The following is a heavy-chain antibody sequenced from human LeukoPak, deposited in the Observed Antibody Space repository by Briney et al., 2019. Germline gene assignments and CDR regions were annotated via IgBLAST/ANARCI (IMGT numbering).Heavy chain of an antibody. Sequence: SETLSLTCTVSGGSISSYYWSWIRQPAGKGLEWIGRIYTSGSTNYNPSLKSRVTISVDTSKNQFSLKLSSVTAADTAVYYCAREDRITIFGVVGTYYYYYYMDVWGKGTTVTVSS. CDR3: AREDRITIFGVVGTYYYYYYMDV. V-gene: IGHV4-4*07. D-gene: IGHD3-3*01. CDR1: GGSISSYY. CDR2: IYTSGST. J-gene: IGHJ6*03.